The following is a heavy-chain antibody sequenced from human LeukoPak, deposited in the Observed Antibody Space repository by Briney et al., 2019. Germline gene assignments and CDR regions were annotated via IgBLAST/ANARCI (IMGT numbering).Heavy chain of an antibody. CDR1: GYNFNTYG. D-gene: IGHD3-9*01. CDR3: ARDYYDILTGYYNFDY. Sequence: ASVKVSCKTSGYNFNTYGISWVRQTPGQGLEWKGWISVHNGNTNYAQKFQGRVFMTTDTSTSTAYMELRSLKSDDTAAYYCARDYYDILTGYYNFDYWGQGTLVTVSS. CDR2: ISVHNGNT. V-gene: IGHV1-18*01. J-gene: IGHJ4*02.